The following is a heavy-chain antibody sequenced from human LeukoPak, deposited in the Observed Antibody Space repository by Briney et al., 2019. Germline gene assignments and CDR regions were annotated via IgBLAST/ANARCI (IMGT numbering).Heavy chain of an antibody. D-gene: IGHD6-19*01. CDR3: ANLEDSSGIDY. V-gene: IGHV1-2*02. Sequence: ASVKVSRKPSGYTFTGYYMYWVRQAPGQGLEWMGWINPNSGGTNYAQKSQGRVTMTRDTSISTAYMELSRLRSDDTAVYYWANLEDSSGIDYWGQGTLVTVSS. J-gene: IGHJ4*02. CDR1: GYTFTGYY. CDR2: INPNSGGT.